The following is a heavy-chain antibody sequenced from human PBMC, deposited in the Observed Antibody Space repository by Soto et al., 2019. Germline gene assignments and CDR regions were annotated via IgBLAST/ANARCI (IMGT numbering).Heavy chain of an antibody. J-gene: IGHJ6*02. CDR2: IDPSDSYT. CDR1: GYSFTTYC. V-gene: IGHV5-10-1*01. D-gene: IGHD2-2*01. CDR3: ARHCSSTSCYYDYYGMDV. Sequence: GESLKISCKGSGYSFTTYCISWVLQMPWKGLEWMGTIDPSDSYTNYSPSFQGHVTISADKSISTAYLQWSSLKASDTAMYYCARHCSSTSCYYDYYGMDVWGQGTTVTVSS.